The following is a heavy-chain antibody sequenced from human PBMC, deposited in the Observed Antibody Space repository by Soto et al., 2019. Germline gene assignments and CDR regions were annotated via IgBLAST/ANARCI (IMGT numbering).Heavy chain of an antibody. CDR2: ISAGATIT. V-gene: IGHV3-23*01. CDR1: GFTFSSYA. CDR3: AKGDKGIGRYFDS. J-gene: IGHJ4*02. D-gene: IGHD6-13*01. Sequence: PGGSLRLSCAASGFTFSSYAMHWVRQAPGKGLEWVSSISAGATITSFADAVKGRFSLSRDNSENTLFLQMSSLRVEDTAVYYCAKGDKGIGRYFDSWGQGPLVTVSS.